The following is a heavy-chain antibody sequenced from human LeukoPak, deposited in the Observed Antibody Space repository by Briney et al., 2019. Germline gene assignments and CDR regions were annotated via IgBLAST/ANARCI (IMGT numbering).Heavy chain of an antibody. CDR1: GLNFDGSA. J-gene: IGHJ4*02. CDR3: AKETGMFEY. Sequence: GSLRLSCVAPGLNFDGSAMHWVRQAPGKGLEWVSLISADGGSTFSADSVKGRFSISRDNSKNSLYLQMNSLRSEGTAMYYCAKETGMFEYWGKGNLVAVSS. V-gene: IGHV3-43*02. CDR2: ISADGGST.